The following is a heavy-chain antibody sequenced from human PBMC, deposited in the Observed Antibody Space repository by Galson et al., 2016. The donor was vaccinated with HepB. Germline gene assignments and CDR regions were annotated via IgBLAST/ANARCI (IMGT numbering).Heavy chain of an antibody. D-gene: IGHD1-26*01. J-gene: IGHJ2*01. CDR2: VSGGGGST. CDR1: GFTFSSYA. Sequence: SLRLSCAGSGFTFSSYAMTWARQAPGKGLGWVSAVSGGGGSTFYTDSVKGRFTISRDNSKNTLYMQMNSLRAEDTALYYCARKSGSFPWYLDVWGRVTLVTVSS. V-gene: IGHV3-23*01. CDR3: ARKSGSFPWYLDV.